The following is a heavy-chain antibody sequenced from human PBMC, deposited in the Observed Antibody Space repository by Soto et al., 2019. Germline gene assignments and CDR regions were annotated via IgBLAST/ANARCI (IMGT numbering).Heavy chain of an antibody. V-gene: IGHV1-69*01. CDR1: GGTFNNYA. CDR2: SIPMFGT. Sequence: QVQLVQSGAEVKRPGSSVKVSCEASGGTFNNYAITWVRQAPGQGLEWMGGSIPMFGTNYAQKFQDRVTIAADESTGTAYMELSGLRSEDTAVYFCARPNSYGVTFHYYYGMDVWGQGTTVTVSS. CDR3: ARPNSYGVTFHYYYGMDV. D-gene: IGHD3-10*01. J-gene: IGHJ6*02.